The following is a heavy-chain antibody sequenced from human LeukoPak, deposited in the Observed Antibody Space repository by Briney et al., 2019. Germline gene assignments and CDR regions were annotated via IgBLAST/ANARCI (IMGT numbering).Heavy chain of an antibody. CDR1: GFTFSDYY. CDR3: ARGGTATNYFYYGMDV. Sequence: GGSLRLSCAASGFTFSDYYMSWIRQAPGKGLEWVLHISSSSQTNYADSVKGRFTISRDNAKNSLYLQMHSLRAEDTAVYYCARGGTATNYFYYGMDVWGKGITVTVSS. CDR2: ISSSSQT. V-gene: IGHV3-11*06. D-gene: IGHD4-17*01. J-gene: IGHJ6*04.